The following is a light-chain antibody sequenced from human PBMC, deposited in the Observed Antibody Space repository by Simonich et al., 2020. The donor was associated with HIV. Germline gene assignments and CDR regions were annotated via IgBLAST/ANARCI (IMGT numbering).Light chain of an antibody. J-gene: IGLJ2*01. Sequence: QSALTQPRSVSGSPGQSVTISCTGTSSDVGSYNLVSWYQQHPGKAPKLMIYDVSQRPSGVSNRFSASKSGNTASLTISGLQAKDEADYYCSSYTGSNTVVFGGGTKLTVL. CDR2: DVS. CDR3: SSYTGSNTVV. V-gene: IGLV2-14*02. CDR1: SSDVGSYNL.